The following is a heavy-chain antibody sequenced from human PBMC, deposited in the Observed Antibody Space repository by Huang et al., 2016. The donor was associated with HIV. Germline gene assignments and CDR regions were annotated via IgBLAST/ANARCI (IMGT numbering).Heavy chain of an antibody. CDR3: ARDPKYHRIGYYRQRRGIDI. J-gene: IGHJ3*02. V-gene: IGHV1-18*01. CDR1: GYTFTSYG. CDR2: IRASSGAT. D-gene: IGHD3-22*01. Sequence: QIQLMQSGPELKQPGASVKGSCKASGYTFTSYGITGVRQAPGQGHEWMGVIRASSGATEYAQKFQGRVTLTTATSTNIAYMELRSLRSDDTAKYYCARDPKYHRIGYYRQRRGIDIWGQGTMVIVSS.